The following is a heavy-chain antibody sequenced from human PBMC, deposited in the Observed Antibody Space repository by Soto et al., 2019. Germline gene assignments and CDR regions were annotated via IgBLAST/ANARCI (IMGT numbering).Heavy chain of an antibody. Sequence: PSETLSLTCTVSGGSISSYYWSWIRQPPGKGLEWIGYIFHTGSTNYNPSLKSRVTISVDTSRNQFSLKLSSVTAADTAVYYCARQYDYIWGSYAYWGQGTLVTVSS. CDR3: ARQYDYIWGSYAY. J-gene: IGHJ4*02. CDR1: GGSISSYY. V-gene: IGHV4-59*08. CDR2: IFHTGST. D-gene: IGHD3-16*01.